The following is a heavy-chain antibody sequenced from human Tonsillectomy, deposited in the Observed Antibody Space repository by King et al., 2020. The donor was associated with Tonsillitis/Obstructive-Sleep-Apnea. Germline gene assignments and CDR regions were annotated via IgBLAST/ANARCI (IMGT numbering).Heavy chain of an antibody. CDR1: GGSISGSSYY. CDR3: ARPTTASGWSWPFDF. CDR2: IYHTGNV. J-gene: IGHJ4*02. Sequence: QLQESGPGLVEPSETLSLTCSVSGGSISGSSYYWTWIRQAPGKGLEWIGSIYHTGNVYYNPPLRFRATIGVDTSKNEFSLGLASVTAADTAVYFCARPTTASGWSWPFDFWGQGSLVTVTS. V-gene: IGHV4-39*01. D-gene: IGHD6-19*01.